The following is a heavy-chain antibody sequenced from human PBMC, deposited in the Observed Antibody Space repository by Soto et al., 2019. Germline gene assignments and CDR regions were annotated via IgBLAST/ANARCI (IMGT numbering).Heavy chain of an antibody. D-gene: IGHD3-22*01. Sequence: PGWSLRLSCAASVFTFISYGMQWVRQAPGKGLEWVAVISYDGSNKYYADSVKGRFTISRDNSKNTLYLQMNSLRAEDTAVYYCAKVRVTMIVVVIPYAFDIWGQGTMVTVSS. CDR2: ISYDGSNK. V-gene: IGHV3-30*18. J-gene: IGHJ3*02. CDR3: AKVRVTMIVVVIPYAFDI. CDR1: VFTFISYG.